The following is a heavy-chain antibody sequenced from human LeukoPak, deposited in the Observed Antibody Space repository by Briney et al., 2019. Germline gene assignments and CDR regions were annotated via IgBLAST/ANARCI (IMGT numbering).Heavy chain of an antibody. CDR1: GFTFSSYG. CDR3: AKDHYYDTTTYPQPFDC. Sequence: GRSLRLSCAASGFTFSSYGMHWVRQAPGKGLEWVAVISYDGINKYYADSVKGRFTIFRDNSKNTLSLQMNSLRAEDTAVDYCAKDHYYDTTTYPQPFDCWGQGTLVTVSS. CDR2: ISYDGINK. D-gene: IGHD2/OR15-2a*01. V-gene: IGHV3-30*18. J-gene: IGHJ4*02.